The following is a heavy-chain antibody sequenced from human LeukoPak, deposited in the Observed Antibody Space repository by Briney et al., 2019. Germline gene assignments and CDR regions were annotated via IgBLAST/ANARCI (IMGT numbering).Heavy chain of an antibody. CDR3: ARDLEVRVYSSSWYYYYYMDV. Sequence: PSETLSLTCTVSGGSISSGSYYWSWIRQPAGKGQEWIGRIYTSGSTNYNPSLKSRVTISVDTSKNQFSLKLSSVTAADTAVYYCARDLEVRVYSSSWYYYYYMDVWGKGTTVTISS. V-gene: IGHV4-61*02. J-gene: IGHJ6*03. D-gene: IGHD6-13*01. CDR1: GGSISSGSYY. CDR2: IYTSGST.